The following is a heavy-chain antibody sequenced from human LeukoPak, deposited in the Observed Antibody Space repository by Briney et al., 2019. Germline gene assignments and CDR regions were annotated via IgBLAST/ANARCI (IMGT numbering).Heavy chain of an antibody. CDR2: IYWDDDK. CDR3: AHSLDSTSWYGYYYYMDV. CDR1: GFSLSTPGVG. Sequence: SGPALVNPTQPLTLTCSFSGFSLSTPGVGVGWVRQPPGKALEWLRFIYWDDDKRYRPSLKSRLTITKDTSKSQVVLTVTNVDPVDTATYFCAHSLDSTSWYGYYYYMDVWGKGTTVTVSS. V-gene: IGHV2-5*02. D-gene: IGHD2-2*01. J-gene: IGHJ6*03.